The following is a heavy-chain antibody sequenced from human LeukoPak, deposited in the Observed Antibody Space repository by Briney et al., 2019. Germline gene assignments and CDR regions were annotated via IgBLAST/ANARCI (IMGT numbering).Heavy chain of an antibody. Sequence: GRSLRLSCAASGSTFSSYGMHWVRQAPGKGLEWVAVISYDGSNKYYADSVEGRFTISRDNSKNTLYLQMNSLRAEDTAVYYCAKQSRSGYSRGYFDLWGRGTLVTVSS. J-gene: IGHJ2*01. CDR2: ISYDGSNK. V-gene: IGHV3-30*18. CDR1: GSTFSSYG. CDR3: AKQSRSGYSRGYFDL. D-gene: IGHD5-12*01.